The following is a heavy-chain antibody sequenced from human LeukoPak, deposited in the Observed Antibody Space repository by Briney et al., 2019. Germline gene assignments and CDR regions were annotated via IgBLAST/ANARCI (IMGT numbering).Heavy chain of an antibody. V-gene: IGHV3-21*06. Sequence: GGSLRLSCAASGFMFSSSWMTWVRQAPGKGLEWVSSISDNSKYIFYIDSVRGRFTISRDNAKNSLFLQMNSLRVDDTAVYYCAGAGSSLDALDIWGQGTVVTVSS. CDR2: ISDNSKYI. CDR3: AGAGSSLDALDI. D-gene: IGHD3-10*01. J-gene: IGHJ3*02. CDR1: GFMFSSSW.